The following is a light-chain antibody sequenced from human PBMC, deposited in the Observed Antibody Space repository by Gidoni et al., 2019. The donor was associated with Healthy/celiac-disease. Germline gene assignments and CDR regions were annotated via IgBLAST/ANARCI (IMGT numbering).Light chain of an antibody. J-gene: IGKJ2*01. CDR2: WAS. CDR3: QQYYSTPDT. CDR1: QSDLYSAKHKND. Sequence: DIVMTQSPDSLAVSLGGRATINCQSSQSDLYSAKHKNDLAWYQKKPGQPPKLLLYWASNRESGVPDRFSGSGCGTDFTLTISSLQAEDVAVYYCQQYYSTPDTFGQGTKLEIK. V-gene: IGKV4-1*01.